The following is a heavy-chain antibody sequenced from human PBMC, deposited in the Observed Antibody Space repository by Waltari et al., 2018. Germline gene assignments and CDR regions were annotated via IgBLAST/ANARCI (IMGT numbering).Heavy chain of an antibody. CDR1: GGSISRHY. J-gene: IGHJ4*02. CDR2: IYYSGST. D-gene: IGHD3-22*01. V-gene: IGHV4-59*11. CDR3: ARDPWYYYDRGHFDY. Sequence: QVQLQESGPGLVKPSETLSLTCTVSGGSISRHYWSWIRQPPGKGLEWIGYIYYSGSTNYNPSLKSRVTISVDTSKNQFSLKLSSVTAADTAVYYCARDPWYYYDRGHFDYWGQGTLVTVSS.